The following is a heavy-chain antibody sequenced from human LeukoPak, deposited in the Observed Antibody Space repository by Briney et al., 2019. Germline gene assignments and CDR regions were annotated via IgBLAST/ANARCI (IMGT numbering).Heavy chain of an antibody. Sequence: ASVKISCKASGGTFSSYAISWVRQAPGQGLEWMGWISAYNGNTNYAQKLQGRVTMTTDTSTSTAYMELRSLRSDDTAVYYCARRGTYYYYYMDVWGKGTTVTVSS. CDR3: ARRGTYYYYYMDV. D-gene: IGHD3/OR15-3a*01. CDR1: GGTFSSYA. CDR2: ISAYNGNT. J-gene: IGHJ6*03. V-gene: IGHV1-18*01.